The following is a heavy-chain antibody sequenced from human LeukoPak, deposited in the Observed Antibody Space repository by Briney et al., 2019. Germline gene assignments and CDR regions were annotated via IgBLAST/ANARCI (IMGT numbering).Heavy chain of an antibody. V-gene: IGHV5-51*01. Sequence: GESLKISCKGSGYNFTSYWIGLGRQVPGKGLEWMGINYHGDSDTRYSPSFQGQVTVSADKSISTAYLQWSSLKASDTAMYYCARTIDRGDAFDIWGQGTMVTVSS. CDR2: NYHGDSDT. J-gene: IGHJ3*02. D-gene: IGHD3-10*01. CDR3: ARTIDRGDAFDI. CDR1: GYNFTSYW.